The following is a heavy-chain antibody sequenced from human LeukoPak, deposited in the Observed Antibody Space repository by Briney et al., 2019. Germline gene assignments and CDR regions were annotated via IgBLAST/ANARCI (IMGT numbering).Heavy chain of an antibody. D-gene: IGHD4-17*01. Sequence: PGGSLRLSCAASGFSFSRSGMHWVRQAPGKGLEWVAVISYDGSNKYYADSVKGRFTISRDNSKNTLYLQMNSLRAEDTAVYYCAKYGNGDYPFDYWGQGTLATVSS. CDR3: AKYGNGDYPFDY. CDR1: GFSFSRSG. J-gene: IGHJ4*02. CDR2: ISYDGSNK. V-gene: IGHV3-30*18.